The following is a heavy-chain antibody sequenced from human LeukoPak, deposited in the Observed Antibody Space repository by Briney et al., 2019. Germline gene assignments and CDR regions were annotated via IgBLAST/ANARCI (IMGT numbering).Heavy chain of an antibody. CDR2: INHSGST. V-gene: IGHV4-34*01. D-gene: IGHD5-24*01. CDR3: AARPRGGLQYL. J-gene: IGHJ4*02. CDR1: GGSFSGYY. Sequence: SETLSLTCAVYGGSFSGYYWSWIRQPPGKGLEWIGEINHSGSTNYNPSLKSRVTISVDTSKNQFSLKLSSVTAADTAVYYCAARPRGGLQYLWGQGTLVTVSS.